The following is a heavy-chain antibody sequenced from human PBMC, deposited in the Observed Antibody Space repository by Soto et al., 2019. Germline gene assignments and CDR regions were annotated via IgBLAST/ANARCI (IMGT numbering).Heavy chain of an antibody. CDR2: IHYSGTT. CDR3: ARYNSYAIDY. V-gene: IGHV4-59*01. D-gene: IGHD2-8*01. Sequence: SETLSLTCTVSGTSISSYYWSWIRQPPGRGLEWIADIHYSGTTNYNPSLASRVTLSVDTSKNQFSLKMTSVTAADRAMYFCARYNSYAIDYWGRGTLVTVSS. J-gene: IGHJ4*02. CDR1: GTSISSYY.